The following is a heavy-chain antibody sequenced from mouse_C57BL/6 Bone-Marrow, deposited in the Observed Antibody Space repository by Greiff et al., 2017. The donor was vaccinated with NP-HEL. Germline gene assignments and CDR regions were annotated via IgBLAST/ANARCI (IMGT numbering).Heavy chain of an antibody. Sequence: ESGPGLVKPSQSLSLTCSVTGYSITSGYYWNWIRQFPGNKLEWMGYISYDGSNNYNPSLKNRISITRDTSKNQFFLKLNSVTTEDTATYYCAIITTVVAKGYFDVWGTGTTVTVSS. D-gene: IGHD1-1*01. J-gene: IGHJ1*03. CDR2: ISYDGSN. CDR3: AIITTVVAKGYFDV. CDR1: GYSITSGYY. V-gene: IGHV3-6*01.